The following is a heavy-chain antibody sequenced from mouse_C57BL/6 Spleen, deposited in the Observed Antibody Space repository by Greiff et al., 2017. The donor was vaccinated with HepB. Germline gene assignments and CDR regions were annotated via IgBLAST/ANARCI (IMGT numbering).Heavy chain of an antibody. Sequence: QVQLQQPGAELVMPGASVKLSCKASGYTFTSYWMHWVKQRPGQGLEWIGEIDPSDSYTNYNQKFKGKSTLTVDKSSSTAYMQLSSLTSEDSAVYYCARGENYGSSYLAYWGQGTLVTVSA. CDR3: ARGENYGSSYLAY. V-gene: IGHV1-69*01. CDR2: IDPSDSYT. J-gene: IGHJ3*01. D-gene: IGHD1-1*01. CDR1: GYTFTSYW.